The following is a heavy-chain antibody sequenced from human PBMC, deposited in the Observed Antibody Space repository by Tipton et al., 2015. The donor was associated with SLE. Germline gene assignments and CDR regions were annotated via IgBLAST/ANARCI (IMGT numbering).Heavy chain of an antibody. D-gene: IGHD3-10*01. CDR2: VYYSGST. V-gene: IGHV4-59*01. CDR3: ARRGVHPDGGELRFDL. Sequence: GLVKPSETLSLTCSVSGGSISNYYWSWIRQPPGKGLEWIGYVYYSGSTNYSPSLKSRVTISVDTSKNQFSLRLTSVTAADTAIYYCARRGVHPDGGELRFDLWGRGTLVTVS. J-gene: IGHJ2*01. CDR1: GGSISNYY.